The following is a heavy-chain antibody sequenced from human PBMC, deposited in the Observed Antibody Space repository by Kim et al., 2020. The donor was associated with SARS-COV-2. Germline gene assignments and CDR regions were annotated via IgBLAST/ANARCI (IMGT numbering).Heavy chain of an antibody. D-gene: IGHD3-22*01. CDR1: GFTFSNAW. J-gene: IGHJ6*02. CDR2: IKSKTDGGTT. V-gene: IGHV3-15*01. CDR3: TTAHPMIVVVITTLYYYYGMDV. Sequence: GGSLRLSCAASGFTFSNAWMSWVRQAPGKGLEWVGRIKSKTDGGTTDYAAPVKGRFTISRDDSKNTLYLQMNSLKTEDTAVYYCTTAHPMIVVVITTLYYYYGMDVWGQGTTVTVSS.